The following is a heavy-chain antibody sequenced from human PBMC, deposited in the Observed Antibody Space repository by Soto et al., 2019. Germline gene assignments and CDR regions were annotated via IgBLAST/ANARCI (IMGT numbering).Heavy chain of an antibody. J-gene: IGHJ4*02. Sequence: SVKVSCKASGGTFSSYAISWVRQAPGQGLEWMGGIIPIFGTANYTQKFQGRVTITADESTSTAYMELSSLRSEDTAVYYCARGSHNNSYYFDYWGQGTLVTVSS. V-gene: IGHV1-69*13. D-gene: IGHD1-1*01. CDR2: IIPIFGTA. CDR3: ARGSHNNSYYFDY. CDR1: GGTFSSYA.